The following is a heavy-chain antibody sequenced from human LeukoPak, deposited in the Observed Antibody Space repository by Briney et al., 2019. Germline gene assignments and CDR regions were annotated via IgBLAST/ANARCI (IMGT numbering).Heavy chain of an antibody. Sequence: GGSLRLPCAASGLTFSNYWMHWVRQAPGKGLEWVSGISASGGSPYYADSVKGRFTISRDNSKNTLYLQMNSLRAEDTAVYYCARNNSGSYSFVDYWGQGTLVTVSS. CDR1: GLTFSNYW. CDR2: ISASGGSP. J-gene: IGHJ4*02. CDR3: ARNNSGSYSFVDY. D-gene: IGHD3-10*01. V-gene: IGHV3-23*01.